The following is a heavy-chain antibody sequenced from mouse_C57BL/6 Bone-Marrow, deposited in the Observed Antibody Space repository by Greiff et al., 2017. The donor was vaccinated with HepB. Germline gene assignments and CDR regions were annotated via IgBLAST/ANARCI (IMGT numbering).Heavy chain of an antibody. Sequence: EVQRVESGGDLVKPGGSLKLSCAASGFTFSSYGMSWVRQTPDKRLEWVATISSGGSYTYYPDSVKGRFTISRDNAKNTLYLQMSSLKSEDTAMYYCARPLYGSSPHYFDYWGQGTTLTVSS. CDR1: GFTFSSYG. V-gene: IGHV5-6*01. J-gene: IGHJ2*01. CDR3: ARPLYGSSPHYFDY. D-gene: IGHD1-1*01. CDR2: ISSGGSYT.